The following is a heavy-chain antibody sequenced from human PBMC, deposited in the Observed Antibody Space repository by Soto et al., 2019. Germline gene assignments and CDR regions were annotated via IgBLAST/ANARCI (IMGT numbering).Heavy chain of an antibody. J-gene: IGHJ6*02. V-gene: IGHV1-69*13. CDR1: GGTFSSYA. CDR2: IIPIFGTA. Sequence: SVKVSCKASGGTFSSYAISWVRQAPGQGLEWMGGIIPIFGTANYAQKFQGRVTITADESTSTAYMELSSLRSEDTAVYYCARDSNPLNYAYYYYGMDVWGQGTTVTVSS. CDR3: ARDSNPLNYAYYYYGMDV. D-gene: IGHD4-4*01.